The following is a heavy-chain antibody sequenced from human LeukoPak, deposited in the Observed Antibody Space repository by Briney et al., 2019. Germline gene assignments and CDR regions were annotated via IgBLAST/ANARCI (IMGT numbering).Heavy chain of an antibody. CDR1: GFTFSTYA. CDR3: ARDRGVLGYFDY. V-gene: IGHV3-23*01. CDR2: ICGSDGSR. J-gene: IGHJ4*02. D-gene: IGHD4/OR15-4a*01. Sequence: GGSLRLSCAASGFTFSTYAMSWVRQAPGKGLEWVSAICGSDGSRYYADSVKGRFTISRDNSKNTLYLQMNSLRGEDTAVYYCARDRGVLGYFDYWGQGTLVTVSS.